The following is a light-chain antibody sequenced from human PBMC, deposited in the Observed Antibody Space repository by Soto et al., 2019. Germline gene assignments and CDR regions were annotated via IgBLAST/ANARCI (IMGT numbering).Light chain of an antibody. V-gene: IGKV1-5*03. CDR3: QQYHTYSQA. Sequence: IKMDHTPSAVSGSGRDSRTRSCRASQTISNWLAWYQQKPGKAPKLLIYKASTLESAVPSRFSGTGSGTEFTLTISGLQPEDLATYSCQQYHTYSQAFGQGTKVDIK. CDR1: QTISNW. J-gene: IGKJ1*01. CDR2: KAS.